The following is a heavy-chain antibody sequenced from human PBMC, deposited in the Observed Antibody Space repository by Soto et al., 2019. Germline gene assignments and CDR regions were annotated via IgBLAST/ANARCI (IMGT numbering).Heavy chain of an antibody. CDR1: GGSISSGGYY. CDR2: IYYSGST. CDR3: ARGGAARLGLEAFDI. D-gene: IGHD6-6*01. Sequence: QVQLQESGPGLVKPSQTLSLTCTVSGGSISSGGYYWSWIRQHPGKGLAWIGYIYYSGSTYYNPSLKSRVTISVDTSKNQFSLKLSSVTAADTAVYYCARGGAARLGLEAFDIWGQGTMVTVSS. J-gene: IGHJ3*02. V-gene: IGHV4-31*03.